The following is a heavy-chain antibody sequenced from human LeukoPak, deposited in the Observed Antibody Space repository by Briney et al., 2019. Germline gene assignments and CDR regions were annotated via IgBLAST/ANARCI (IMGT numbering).Heavy chain of an antibody. V-gene: IGHV4-4*07. CDR2: IYTSGST. CDR3: ARSLGTYYYDISGFVYFQH. CDR1: GGSISSYY. Sequence: SETLSLTCTVSGGSISSYYWSWIRQPAGKGLEWTGRIYTSGSTNYNPSLKSRVAISVDTSKNQFSLKLSSVTAADTAVYYCARSLGTYYYDISGFVYFQHWGQGTLVTVSS. J-gene: IGHJ1*01. D-gene: IGHD3-22*01.